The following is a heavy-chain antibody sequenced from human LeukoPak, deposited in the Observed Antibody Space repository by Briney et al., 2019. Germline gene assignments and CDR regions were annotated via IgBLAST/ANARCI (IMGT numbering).Heavy chain of an antibody. V-gene: IGHV3-53*01. CDR3: ARYPSDQYYFDY. CDR2: IYSGGST. Sequence: GGSLRLSCVPSGFTVSSNYMSWVRQAPGKGLECVSVIYSGGSTYYADSVKGRFTISRDNSKNTLYLQMNSLRAEDTAVYYCARYPSDQYYFDYWGQGTVVTVSS. J-gene: IGHJ4*02. CDR1: GFTVSSNY.